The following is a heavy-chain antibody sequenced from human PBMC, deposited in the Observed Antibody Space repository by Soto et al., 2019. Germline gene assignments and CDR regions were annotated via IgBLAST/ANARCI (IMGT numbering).Heavy chain of an antibody. Sequence: QAGGSLRLSCAASGFTFSSYAMHWVRQAPGKGLEWVAVISYDGSNKYYADSVKGRFTISRDNSKNTLYLQMNSLRAEDTAVYYCARDYYSRRGNWFDPWGQGTLVTVSS. CDR3: ARDYYSRRGNWFDP. V-gene: IGHV3-30-3*01. J-gene: IGHJ5*02. D-gene: IGHD1-26*01. CDR2: ISYDGSNK. CDR1: GFTFSSYA.